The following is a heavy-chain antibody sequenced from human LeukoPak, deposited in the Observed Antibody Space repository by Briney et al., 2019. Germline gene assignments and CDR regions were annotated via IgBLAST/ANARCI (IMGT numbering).Heavy chain of an antibody. CDR1: GGSISSSSYY. J-gene: IGHJ3*02. CDR2: IYYSGST. V-gene: IGHV4-39*07. D-gene: IGHD3-22*01. CDR3: ARDNGYYYDSSGYYYGAFDI. Sequence: PSETLSLTCTVSGGSISSSSYYWGWIRQPPGKGLEWIGSIYYSGSTYYNPSLKSRVTISVDTSKNQFSLKLSSVTAADTAVYYCARDNGYYYDSSGYYYGAFDIWGQGTMVTVSS.